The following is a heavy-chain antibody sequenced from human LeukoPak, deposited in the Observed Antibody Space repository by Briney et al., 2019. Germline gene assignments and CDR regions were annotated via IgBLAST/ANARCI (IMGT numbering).Heavy chain of an antibody. D-gene: IGHD3-22*01. CDR3: ARGDAEYYYDSSCGY. V-gene: IGHV1-69*05. J-gene: IGHJ4*02. Sequence: SVKVSCKASGGTFSSYAISWVRQAPGQGLEWMGGIIPIFGTANYAQEFQGRVTITTDESTSTAYMELSSLRSEDTAVYYCARGDAEYYYDSSCGYWGQGTLVTVSS. CDR1: GGTFSSYA. CDR2: IIPIFGTA.